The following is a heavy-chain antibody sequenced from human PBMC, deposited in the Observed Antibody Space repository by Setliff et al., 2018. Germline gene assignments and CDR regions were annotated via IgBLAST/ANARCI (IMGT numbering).Heavy chain of an antibody. D-gene: IGHD3-10*01. CDR3: SRLVRFCTRTVCQRLSGDDY. J-gene: IGHJ4*02. CDR2: ISPHTGNT. Sequence: ASVKVSCKASGYAFSDYGVTWVRQAPGQGLEWVGWISPHTGNTYYAPNFEGRVSLTTDTSTSTAYMELRSLRSDDTAVYYCSRLVRFCTRTVCQRLSGDDYWGQGTLVTVSS. CDR1: GYAFSDYG. V-gene: IGHV1-18*01.